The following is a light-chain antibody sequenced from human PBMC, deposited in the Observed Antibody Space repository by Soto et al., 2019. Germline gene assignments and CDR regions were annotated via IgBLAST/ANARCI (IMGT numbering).Light chain of an antibody. Sequence: EAVLTQSPGTLSLSLGERATLSCRASQSVSNSYLAWYQQKPGQAPRLLIYGASSRATGIPDRFSGSGSGTDFTLTLSRLEPEDLAVYYCQQYGSSPRTFDQGTKLEI. CDR3: QQYGSSPRT. V-gene: IGKV3-20*01. CDR2: GAS. J-gene: IGKJ2*01. CDR1: QSVSNSY.